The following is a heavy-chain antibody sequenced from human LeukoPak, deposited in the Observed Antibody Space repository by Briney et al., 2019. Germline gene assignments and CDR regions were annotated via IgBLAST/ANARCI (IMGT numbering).Heavy chain of an antibody. Sequence: ASVKVSCKASGYTFTSYYMHWVRQAPGQGLEWMGIINPSGGSTSYAQKFKGRVTMTRDRNTSTVYMELSSLRSEDTAVYYCARDCSSTSCYDYWGQGTLVTVSS. CDR3: ARDCSSTSCYDY. J-gene: IGHJ4*02. CDR1: GYTFTSYY. CDR2: INPSGGST. D-gene: IGHD2-2*01. V-gene: IGHV1-46*01.